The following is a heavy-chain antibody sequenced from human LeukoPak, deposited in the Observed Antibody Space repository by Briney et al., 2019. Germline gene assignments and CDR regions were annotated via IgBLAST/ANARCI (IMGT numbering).Heavy chain of an antibody. CDR3: ARARYLSGSRDDALDI. J-gene: IGHJ3*02. D-gene: IGHD1-26*01. V-gene: IGHV1-18*01. CDR1: VGTFSSYA. CDR2: ISAYNGNR. Sequence: ASVKASCKASVGTFSSYAISWVRQAPGQGLEWMGWISAYNGNREYAQKLQGRVTMTTDTSTSTAYMEVRSLRSDDTAVYYCARARYLSGSRDDALDIWGQGTMVSVFS.